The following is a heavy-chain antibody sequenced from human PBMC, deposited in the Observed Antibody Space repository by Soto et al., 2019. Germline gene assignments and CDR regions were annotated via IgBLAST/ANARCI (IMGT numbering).Heavy chain of an antibody. CDR1: GFPFGNFL. CDR3: IGSFPF. D-gene: IGHD3-10*01. J-gene: IGHJ4*02. V-gene: IGHV3-49*03. CDR2: IRSQPHGGTA. Sequence: PGGSLRLSCTASGFPFGNFLMSWFRQAPGKGMEWVGFIRSQPHGGTAEYAASVRGRFTISRDDSKGIAYLQMNSLQTEDSGVYYCIGSFPFWGQGTLVTVSS.